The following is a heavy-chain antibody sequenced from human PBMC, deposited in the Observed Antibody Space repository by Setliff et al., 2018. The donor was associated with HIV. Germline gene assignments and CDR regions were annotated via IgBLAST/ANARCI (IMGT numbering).Heavy chain of an antibody. V-gene: IGHV4-31*03. J-gene: IGHJ4*02. CDR3: ARGSRLVQRWLPLEY. D-gene: IGHD5-12*01. CDR1: GGSISSGSYS. CDR2: IYYSGIS. Sequence: PSETLSLTCTVSGGSISSGSYSWSWIRQQPGKGLEWIGYIYYSGISYYNPSLNSRVAISVDTSKNQLSLKLRSVTAADTAVYYCARGSRLVQRWLPLEYWGQGALVTVSS.